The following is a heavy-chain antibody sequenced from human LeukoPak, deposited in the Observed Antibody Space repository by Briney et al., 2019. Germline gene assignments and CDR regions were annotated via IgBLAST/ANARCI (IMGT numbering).Heavy chain of an antibody. J-gene: IGHJ3*02. CDR1: GFTFSNAW. V-gene: IGHV3-7*01. CDR3: ARDPGPSIPAWGAFDI. D-gene: IGHD6-6*01. CDR2: IKPDGSDT. Sequence: GGSLRLSCAASGFTFSNAWMSWVRQAPGKGLEWVANIKPDGSDTYYVDSVKGRFTISRDNAKNSLFLQMNSLRDEDTAVYYCARDPGPSIPAWGAFDIWGQGTKVTVSS.